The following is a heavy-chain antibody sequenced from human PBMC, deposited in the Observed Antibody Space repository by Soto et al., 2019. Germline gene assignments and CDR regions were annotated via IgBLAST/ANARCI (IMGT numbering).Heavy chain of an antibody. CDR3: AREPPPTITGLLDY. J-gene: IGHJ4*02. D-gene: IGHD5-12*01. Sequence: GGSLRLSCAASGFTFSSYAMRWVRQAPVKGLEWVSAISGSGGSTYYADSVKGRLTISRDNSKNTLYLHMNSLRAEDTAVYYCAREPPPTITGLLDYWGQGTLVTVSS. CDR1: GFTFSSYA. CDR2: ISGSGGST. V-gene: IGHV3-23*01.